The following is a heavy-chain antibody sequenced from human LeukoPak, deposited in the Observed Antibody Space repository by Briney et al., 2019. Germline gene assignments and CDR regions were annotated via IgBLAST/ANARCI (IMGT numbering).Heavy chain of an antibody. CDR1: GGSISSGGYS. CDR2: IYHSGST. V-gene: IGHV4-30-2*01. D-gene: IGHD6-13*01. Sequence: SETLSLTCAVSGGSISSGGYSWSWIQQPPGKGLEWIGYIYHSGSTYYNPSLKSRVTISVDRSKNQFSLKLSSVTAADTAVYYCARGHPIAAAGTSWFDPWGQGTLVTVSS. CDR3: ARGHPIAAAGTSWFDP. J-gene: IGHJ5*02.